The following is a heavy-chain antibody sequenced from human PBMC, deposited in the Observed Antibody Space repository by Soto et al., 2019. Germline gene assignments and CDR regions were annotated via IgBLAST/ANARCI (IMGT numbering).Heavy chain of an antibody. CDR2: ISNDGSNR. J-gene: IGHJ4*02. CDR3: AREGMVRGVIIRFDY. Sequence: GGSLRLSCAASGFTFSSYAMHWVRQAPGKGLEWVAVISNDGSNRYYADSVKGRFTISRDNSKNTLYLQMNSLRAEDTAVYYCAREGMVRGVIIRFDYWGQGTLVTVSS. D-gene: IGHD3-10*01. V-gene: IGHV3-30-3*01. CDR1: GFTFSSYA.